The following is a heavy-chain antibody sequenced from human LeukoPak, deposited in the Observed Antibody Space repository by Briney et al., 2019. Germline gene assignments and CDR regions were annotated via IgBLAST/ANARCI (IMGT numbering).Heavy chain of an antibody. CDR1: GGSISRYY. D-gene: IGHD3-9*01. Sequence: SSETLSLTCTVSGGSISRYYGSWLRQPTGKGLEGVGYIYYSGSNYYNPSLKSRVTISVDTSKNQFSLKLSSVTAADTAVYYCAGEDYDILTGYYKDGMDVWGQGTTVTVSS. V-gene: IGHV4-59*12. CDR2: IYYSGSN. CDR3: AGEDYDILTGYYKDGMDV. J-gene: IGHJ6*02.